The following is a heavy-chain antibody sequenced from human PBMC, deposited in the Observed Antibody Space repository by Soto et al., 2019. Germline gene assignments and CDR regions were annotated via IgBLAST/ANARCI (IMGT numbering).Heavy chain of an antibody. D-gene: IGHD3-16*01. CDR1: GFSLSTSGVG. V-gene: IGHV2-5*02. CDR2: IYWDDAK. Sequence: QITLKESGPTLVKPTQTLTLTCTFSGFSLSTSGVGVGWIRQPPGKALEWLALIYWDDAKHYSPSLKSRLTIPKDPSKNPVVLIMTNMDPLDTATYSCGHKGGGDRILDYWGQGTLVTVSS. J-gene: IGHJ4*02. CDR3: GHKGGGDRILDY.